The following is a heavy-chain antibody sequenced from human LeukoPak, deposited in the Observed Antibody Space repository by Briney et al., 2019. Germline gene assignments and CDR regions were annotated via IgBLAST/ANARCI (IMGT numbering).Heavy chain of an antibody. CDR1: GGSISSYY. D-gene: IGHD5-18*01. V-gene: IGHV4-59*08. J-gene: IGHJ4*02. CDR2: IYYSGST. Sequence: SETLSLTCTVSGGSISSYYWSWIRQPPGKGLGWIGYIYYSGSTNYNSSLKSRVTISVDTSKNQFSLKLSSVTAADTAVYYCARWGRGYSYVFDYWGQGTLVTVSS. CDR3: ARWGRGYSYVFDY.